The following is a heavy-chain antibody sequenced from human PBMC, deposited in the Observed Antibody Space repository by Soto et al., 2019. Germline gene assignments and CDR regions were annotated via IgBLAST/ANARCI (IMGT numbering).Heavy chain of an antibody. CDR2: FAGNFVTL. Sequence: EVQLLESGGGLVQPGGSMTLSCAASGFTFSNHLIHWVRQAPGEGLEWVSGFAGNFVTLLYADSVKGRVTISRDNSQNTSDLQMNNLRAEDTAIYYCVREGRLGVEGLDVWGQGRLVTVSS. CDR1: GFTFSNHL. V-gene: IGHV3-23*01. J-gene: IGHJ4*02. D-gene: IGHD1-26*01. CDR3: VREGRLGVEGLDV.